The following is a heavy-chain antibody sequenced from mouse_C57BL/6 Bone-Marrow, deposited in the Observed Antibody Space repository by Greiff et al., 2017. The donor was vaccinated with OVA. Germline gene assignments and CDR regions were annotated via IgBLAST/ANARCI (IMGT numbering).Heavy chain of an antibody. CDR1: GYTFTSYW. CDR3: ARGDYGSSRRLDY. CDR2: IAPNSGGT. J-gene: IGHJ2*01. D-gene: IGHD1-1*01. Sequence: VQLQQPGAELVKPGASVKLSCKASGYTFTSYWMHWVKQRPGRGLEWIGRIAPNSGGTKYNEKFKSKATLTVDKPSSTAYMQLSSLTSEDSAVYYCARGDYGSSRRLDYWGQGTTLTVSS. V-gene: IGHV1-72*01.